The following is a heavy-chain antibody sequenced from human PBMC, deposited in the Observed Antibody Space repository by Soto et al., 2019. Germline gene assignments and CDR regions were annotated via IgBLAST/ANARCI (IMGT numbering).Heavy chain of an antibody. CDR1: GGSISTVGHY. CDR3: ARATGTLRSRNCDY. CDR2: IYHTGST. D-gene: IGHD1-1*01. Sequence: SETLSLTCSVSGGSISTVGHYWTWIRQPPGKGLEWIGSIYHTGSTYYSKSLRSRLTMSVDTSKSQFSLRLSSVTAADTAVYYCARATGTLRSRNCDYWGQGSLVTVSS. V-gene: IGHV4-31*03. J-gene: IGHJ4*02.